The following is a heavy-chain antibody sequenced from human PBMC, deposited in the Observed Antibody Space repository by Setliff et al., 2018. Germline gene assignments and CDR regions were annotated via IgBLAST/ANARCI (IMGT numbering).Heavy chain of an antibody. Sequence: GGSLRLSCAASGFTFTNHAMTWVRQAPGEGLECVSVIGMTNDVTYYGDSVKGRFTISKDNSKNTLFLQMNSLTKEDTGVYFCAKDSLEVVIALHGMDVWGQGTTVTVSS. CDR2: IGMTNDVT. D-gene: IGHD2-21*01. J-gene: IGHJ6*02. CDR3: AKDSLEVVIALHGMDV. V-gene: IGHV3-23*01. CDR1: GFTFTNHA.